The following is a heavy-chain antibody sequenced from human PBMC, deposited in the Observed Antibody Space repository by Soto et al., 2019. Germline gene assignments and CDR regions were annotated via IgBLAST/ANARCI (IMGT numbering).Heavy chain of an antibody. D-gene: IGHD1-26*01. J-gene: IGHJ4*02. Sequence: QVQLVQSGAEVKKPGSSVKVSCKASGGTFSSYSINWVRQAPGQGLEWMGEIIPIFGTANYAQKFQGRVTIAADEATSTAYMELSSLRSEDTAVYYCARDGGRHSGGIDYWGQGTLVTVSS. CDR3: ARDGGRHSGGIDY. CDR1: GGTFSSYS. CDR2: IIPIFGTA. V-gene: IGHV1-69*01.